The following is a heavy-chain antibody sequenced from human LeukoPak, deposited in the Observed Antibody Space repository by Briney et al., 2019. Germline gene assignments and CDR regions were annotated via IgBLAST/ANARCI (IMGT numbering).Heavy chain of an antibody. V-gene: IGHV3-66*01. D-gene: IGHD6-19*01. J-gene: IGHJ4*02. CDR2: IYSGGST. CDR3: ARDATPYSSGGDY. CDR1: GSTVSSNY. Sequence: PGGSLRLSWAASGSTVSSNYMSWVRQAPGKGLEWVSVIYSGGSTYYADSVKGRFTISRDNSKNTLYLQMNSLRAEDTAVYYCARDATPYSSGGDYWGQGTLVTVSS.